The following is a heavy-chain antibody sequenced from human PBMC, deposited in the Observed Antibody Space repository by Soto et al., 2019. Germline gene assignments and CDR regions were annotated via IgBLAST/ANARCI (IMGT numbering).Heavy chain of an antibody. CDR2: ISNSGST. Sequence: QVQLQESGPGLVKPSETLSLTCTVSSGSVSRGSYYWSWLRQPPGKGLEWIGYISNSGSTNNSPSLASRVTISVDTSRNKFALKLSSVTAADTAVYYCARHLRMPSAFDIWGQGTMVTVSS. D-gene: IGHD2-15*01. V-gene: IGHV4-61*01. J-gene: IGHJ3*02. CDR3: ARHLRMPSAFDI. CDR1: SGSVSRGSYY.